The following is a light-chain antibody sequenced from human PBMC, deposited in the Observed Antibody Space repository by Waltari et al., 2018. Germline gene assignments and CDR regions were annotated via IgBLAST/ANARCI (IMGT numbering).Light chain of an antibody. CDR3: QQYYISPWT. J-gene: IGKJ1*01. CDR2: WTS. Sequence: DIVMTQSPDSLAVSLGERATINCKSSQSVLYSSNNKNYLAWYQQKPGQPPKLLISWTSTRGSGVPDRFSGSGSVTDFTLTISTLQAEDVAVYYCQQYYISPWTFGQGTKVEIK. CDR1: QSVLYSSNNKNY. V-gene: IGKV4-1*01.